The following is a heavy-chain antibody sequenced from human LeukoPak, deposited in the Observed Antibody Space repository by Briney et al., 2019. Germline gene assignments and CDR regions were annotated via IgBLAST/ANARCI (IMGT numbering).Heavy chain of an antibody. CDR2: ISGSGGST. CDR1: GFTFSSYA. J-gene: IGHJ4*02. D-gene: IGHD6-19*01. V-gene: IGHV3-23*01. CDR3: AKASSGWGWWDY. Sequence: GGSLRLSCAASGFTFSSYAMSWVRQAPGKGLEWVSAISGSGGSTYYADSVKGRFTISRDNPKNTLYLQMNSLRAEDTAVYYYAKASSGWGWWDYWGQGTLVTVSS.